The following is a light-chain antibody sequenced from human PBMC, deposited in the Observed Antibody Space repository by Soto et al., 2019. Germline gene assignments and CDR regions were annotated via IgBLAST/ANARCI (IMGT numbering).Light chain of an antibody. J-gene: IGLJ2*01. CDR3: CPYAGSSTDVV. Sequence: QSALTQPASVSGSPGQSITISCTGPRSDVGRYNLVSWYQQHPGKAPKLMIYEGSKRPSGVSNRFSGSKSGNTASLTISGLQADDDADYYCCPYAGSSTDVVLGGVTKLTVL. CDR1: RSDVGRYNL. V-gene: IGLV2-23*01. CDR2: EGS.